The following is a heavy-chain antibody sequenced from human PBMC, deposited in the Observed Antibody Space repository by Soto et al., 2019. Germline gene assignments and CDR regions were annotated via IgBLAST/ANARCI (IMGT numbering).Heavy chain of an antibody. CDR3: AKDISSPSNHYYYYYGMDV. CDR2: ISWDGGST. CDR1: GFTFDDYA. Sequence: GGSLRLSCAASGFTFDDYAMHWVRQAPGKGLEWVSLISWDGGSTYYADSVKGRFTISRDNSKNSLYLQMNSLRAEDTALYYCAKDISSPSNHYYYYYGMDVWGQGTTVTVSS. J-gene: IGHJ6*02. V-gene: IGHV3-43D*04. D-gene: IGHD6-6*01.